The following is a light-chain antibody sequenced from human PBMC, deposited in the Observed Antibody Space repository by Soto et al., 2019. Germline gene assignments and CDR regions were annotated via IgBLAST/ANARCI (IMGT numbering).Light chain of an antibody. Sequence: AIRMTQSPSSLSVSTGDRVTITCRASQGISSYLAWYQQKPGKAPKLLIYAASTLQSGVPSRFSGSGSGTDFTLTISCLQSEDFATYYCQQYYSYPPTFGQGTKVGIK. CDR2: AAS. V-gene: IGKV1-8*01. J-gene: IGKJ1*01. CDR1: QGISSY. CDR3: QQYYSYPPT.